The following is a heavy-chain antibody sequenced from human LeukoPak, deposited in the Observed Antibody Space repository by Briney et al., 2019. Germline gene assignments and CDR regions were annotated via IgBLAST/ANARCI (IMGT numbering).Heavy chain of an antibody. J-gene: IGHJ5*02. CDR1: GYSISSGYY. CDR2: IYHSGST. D-gene: IGHD3-9*01. V-gene: IGHV4-38-2*02. Sequence: SETLSLTCTVSGYSISSGYYWGWIRQPPGKGLEWIGSIYHSGSTYHNPSLKSRVTISVDTSKNQFSLKLSSVTAADTAVYYCARDHLRYFVRFDPWGQGTLVTVSS. CDR3: ARDHLRYFVRFDP.